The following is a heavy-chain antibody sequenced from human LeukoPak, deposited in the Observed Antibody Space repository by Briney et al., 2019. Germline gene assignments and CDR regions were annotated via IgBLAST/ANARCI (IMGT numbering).Heavy chain of an antibody. D-gene: IGHD1-26*01. CDR2: IYYNRST. V-gene: IGHV4-30-4*02. CDR1: SGSISSCDYY. CDR3: AREGEGLEY. Sequence: SDTLSLTCTVSSGSISSCDYYWTWIRQPPGKGLERIGYIYYNRSTYYHPSLKSRVTISVDTSKNQFSLKLSSVTAADTAVYYCAREGEGLEYWGQGTLVTVSS. J-gene: IGHJ4*02.